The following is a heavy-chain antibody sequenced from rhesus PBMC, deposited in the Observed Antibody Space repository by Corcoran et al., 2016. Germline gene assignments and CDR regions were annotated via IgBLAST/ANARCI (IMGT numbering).Heavy chain of an antibody. J-gene: IGHJ4*01. Sequence: QVQLQESGPGLVKPSETLSLTCAVSGGSFSSYWWSWIRQPPGKGLEWIGEINGNSGSTNYNPSLKSRVTISKDASKNQFSRKLSSVTAADTAVYYCASLYYALDYWGQGVLVTVSS. CDR1: GGSFSSYW. CDR2: INGNSGST. CDR3: ASLYYALDY. D-gene: IGHD2-2*01. V-gene: IGHV4-80*01.